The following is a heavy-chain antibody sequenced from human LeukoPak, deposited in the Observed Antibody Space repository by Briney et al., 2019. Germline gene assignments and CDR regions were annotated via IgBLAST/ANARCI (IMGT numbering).Heavy chain of an antibody. D-gene: IGHD4-17*01. CDR1: GFTLSSYE. V-gene: IGHV3-48*03. CDR2: IGSSGSTI. J-gene: IGHJ4*02. CDR3: ARQSGTMVTTRFDY. Sequence: PGGSLRLSCAASGFTLSSYEMNWVRQAPGKGLEWVSYIGSSGSTIYYADSVKGRFTISRDNAKNSLYLQMNSLRAEDTAIYYCARQSGTMVTTRFDYWGQGTLVTVSS.